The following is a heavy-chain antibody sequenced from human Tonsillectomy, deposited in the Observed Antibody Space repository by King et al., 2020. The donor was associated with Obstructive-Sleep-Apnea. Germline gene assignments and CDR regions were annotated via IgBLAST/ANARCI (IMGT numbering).Heavy chain of an antibody. CDR1: GYTFTNYD. CDR3: TRRRVYDSNNKYYPHDAFDI. Sequence: VQLVQSGAEVKKPGASVKVSCKASGYTFTNYDINWVRQATGQGLEWMGWMNCDTGNTGYAQKFQGRVTMTRDTSKSTAYMELSSLTSEDTAVFYCTRRRVYDSNNKYYPHDAFDIWGQGTTVTVSS. CDR2: MNCDTGNT. J-gene: IGHJ3*02. D-gene: IGHD3-22*01. V-gene: IGHV1-8*01.